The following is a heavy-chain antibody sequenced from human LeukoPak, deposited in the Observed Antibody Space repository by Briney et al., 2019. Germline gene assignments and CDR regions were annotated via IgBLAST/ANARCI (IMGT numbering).Heavy chain of an antibody. CDR2: INHSGST. V-gene: IGHV4-34*01. J-gene: IGHJ4*02. CDR3: ARQVSYQLLTLDY. Sequence: KPGGSLRLSCAASGFTFSTYSMHWVRQAPGKGLEWIGEINHSGSTNYNPSLKSRVTISVDTSKNQFSLKLSSVTAADTAVYYCARQVSYQLLTLDYWGQGTLVTVSS. CDR1: GFTFSTYS. D-gene: IGHD2-2*01.